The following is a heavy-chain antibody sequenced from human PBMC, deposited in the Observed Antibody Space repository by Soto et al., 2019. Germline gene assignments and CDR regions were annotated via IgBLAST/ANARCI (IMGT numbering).Heavy chain of an antibody. D-gene: IGHD6-13*01. CDR2: INAGNGDA. CDR1: GYTFIDYA. V-gene: IGHV1-3*01. J-gene: IGHJ4*02. Sequence: QVHLVQSGAEVQKPGASVRVSCKASGYTFIDYAIHWVRQAPGQRFEWMGWINAGNGDAQYSHKFRDRVTIRRDTSASTAYVELNSLRSEDTAIYYCAREQQRVGVNYCDYWGQGPLVTVSS. CDR3: AREQQRVGVNYCDY.